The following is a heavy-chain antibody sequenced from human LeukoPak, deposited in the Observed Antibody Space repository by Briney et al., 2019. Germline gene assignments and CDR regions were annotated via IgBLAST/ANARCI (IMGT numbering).Heavy chain of an antibody. CDR2: IYHSGST. CDR1: GGSISSYY. V-gene: IGHV4-38-2*02. CDR3: ARDLIGSSWPSI. D-gene: IGHD6-13*01. Sequence: PSETLSLTCTVSGGSISSYYWGWIRQPPGKGLEWIGSIYHSGSTYYNPSLKSRVTISVDTSKNQFSLKLSSVTAADTAVYYCARDLIGSSWPSIWGQGTMVTVSS. J-gene: IGHJ3*02.